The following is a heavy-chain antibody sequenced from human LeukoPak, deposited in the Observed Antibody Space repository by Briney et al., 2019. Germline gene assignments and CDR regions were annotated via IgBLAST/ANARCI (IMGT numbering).Heavy chain of an antibody. Sequence: SETLSLTCTVSGGSISSYYWSWIRQPAGKGLEWIGRIYTSGSTNYNPSLKSRVTMSVDTSKNQFSLKLSSVTAADTAVYYCARTYGDYVNLYCYYYMDVWGKGTTVTISS. J-gene: IGHJ6*03. CDR3: ARTYGDYVNLYCYYYMDV. V-gene: IGHV4-4*07. D-gene: IGHD4-17*01. CDR1: GGSISSYY. CDR2: IYTSGST.